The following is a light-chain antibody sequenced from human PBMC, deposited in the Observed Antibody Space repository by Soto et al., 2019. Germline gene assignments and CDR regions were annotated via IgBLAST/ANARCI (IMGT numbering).Light chain of an antibody. V-gene: IGKV3D-20*02. J-gene: IGKJ5*01. CDR2: GAS. CDR1: QSVSSSY. Sequence: EIGLTQSPCTLSLSTGERPTLSCRASQSVSSSYLAWYQQKPGQAPRLLIYGASNRATGIPARFSGSGSGTDFTLTISSLEPEDFAVYYCQQRSNWITFGQRTRLAIK. CDR3: QQRSNWIT.